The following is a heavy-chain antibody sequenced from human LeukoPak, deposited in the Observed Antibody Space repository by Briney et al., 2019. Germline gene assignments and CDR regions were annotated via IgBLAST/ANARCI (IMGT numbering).Heavy chain of an antibody. Sequence: PSETLSLTCTVSGGSMRSYYWVWIRQPPGKGLEWIGYIYYSGSTDYNPSLKSRVTISVDTSKNQFSLKMSSVTAADTAVYYCARAPNGIGAFDIWGPGTMVTVSS. CDR2: IYYSGST. CDR1: GGSMRSYY. D-gene: IGHD2-8*01. CDR3: ARAPNGIGAFDI. J-gene: IGHJ3*02. V-gene: IGHV4-59*01.